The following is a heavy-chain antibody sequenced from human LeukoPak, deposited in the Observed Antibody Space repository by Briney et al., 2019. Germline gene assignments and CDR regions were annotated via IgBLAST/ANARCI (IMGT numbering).Heavy chain of an antibody. V-gene: IGHV3-7*01. CDR2: IKQDGSEK. CDR3: ARDRVLLSTSPLDY. J-gene: IGHJ4*02. Sequence: GGSLRLSCAASGFTFSSDWMSWVRQAPGKGLEWVANIKQDGSEKYYVDSVKGRFTISRDNAKNSLYLQMNSLRAEDTAVYYCARDRVLLSTSPLDYWGQGTLVTVSS. D-gene: IGHD2/OR15-2a*01. CDR1: GFTFSSDW.